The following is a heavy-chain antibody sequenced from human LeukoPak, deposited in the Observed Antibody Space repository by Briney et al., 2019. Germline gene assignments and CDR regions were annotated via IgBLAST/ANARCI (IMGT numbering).Heavy chain of an antibody. D-gene: IGHD5-24*01. CDR1: GFTFSAYS. V-gene: IGHV3-21*04. CDR3: AKDGRWLQLEYYFDY. J-gene: IGHJ4*02. Sequence: GGSLRLSCATSGFTFSAYSMNWVRQAPGKGLEWVSSISGSSIYINYADSVKGRFTISSDNAKNSLYLQMNSLRAEDTAFYYCAKDGRWLQLEYYFDYWGQGTLVTVSS. CDR2: ISGSSIYI.